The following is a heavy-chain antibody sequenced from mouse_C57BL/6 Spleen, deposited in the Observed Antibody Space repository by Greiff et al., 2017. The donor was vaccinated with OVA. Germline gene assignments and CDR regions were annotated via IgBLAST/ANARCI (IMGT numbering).Heavy chain of an antibody. D-gene: IGHD2-1*01. V-gene: IGHV1-54*01. Sequence: VQLQQSGAELVRPGTSVKVSCKASGYAFTNYLIEWVKQRPGQGLEWIGVINPGSGGTNYNEKFKGKATLTADKSSRTAYMQLSSLTSEDSAVYFCARSPPSNYPFAYWGQGTLVTVSA. CDR1: GYAFTNYL. CDR3: ARSPPSNYPFAY. CDR2: INPGSGGT. J-gene: IGHJ3*01.